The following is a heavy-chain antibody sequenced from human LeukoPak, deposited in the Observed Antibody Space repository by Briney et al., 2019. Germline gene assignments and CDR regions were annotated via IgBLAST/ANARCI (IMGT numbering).Heavy chain of an antibody. V-gene: IGHV3-30*04. D-gene: IGHD3-10*01. CDR1: GFTFSSYA. CDR3: ARERVRGVIFPFDY. CDR2: ISYDGSNK. Sequence: PGRSLRLSCAASGFTFSSYAMRWVRQAPGKGLGWVAVISYDGSNKYYADSVKGRFTIARDNSKNTLYLQMNSLRAEDTAVYYCARERVRGVIFPFDYWGQGTLVTVSS. J-gene: IGHJ4*02.